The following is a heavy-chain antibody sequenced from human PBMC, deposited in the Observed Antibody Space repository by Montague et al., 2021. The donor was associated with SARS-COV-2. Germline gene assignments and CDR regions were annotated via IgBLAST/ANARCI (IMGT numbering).Heavy chain of an antibody. CDR2: IYTGGYV. J-gene: IGHJ2*01. CDR1: GDSISRYY. Sequence: SETLSLTCSVSGDSISRYYWSWIRQSDGKGLEWIGRIYTGGYVNYNPALQSRVSMSVDTSKSQVSLNVTSVTAADTAVCYCAGAIWHLDVWGRGILVTVSS. CDR3: AGAIWHLDV. V-gene: IGHV4-4*07.